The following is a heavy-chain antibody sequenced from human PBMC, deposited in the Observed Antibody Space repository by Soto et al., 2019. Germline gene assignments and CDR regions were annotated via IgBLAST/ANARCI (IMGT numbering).Heavy chain of an antibody. Sequence: QVQLQESGPGLVKPSETLSLISTVSGGYIGSYYWNWIRQSPGKGLEWIASLDYSGTTNYIPSRTRPINTSVEPSKKQFSLKMRSVTAADTAVYYCARDSFPPYSSSSKGFDYWGQGSLVTVST. J-gene: IGHJ4*02. CDR2: LDYSGTT. CDR1: GGYIGSYY. D-gene: IGHD6-6*01. CDR3: ARDSFPPYSSSSKGFDY. V-gene: IGHV4-59*01.